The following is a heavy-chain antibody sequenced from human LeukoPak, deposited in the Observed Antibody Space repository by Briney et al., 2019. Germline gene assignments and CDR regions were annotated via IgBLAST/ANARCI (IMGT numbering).Heavy chain of an antibody. D-gene: IGHD2-2*01. V-gene: IGHV3-21*01. J-gene: IGHJ4*02. CDR1: GFTFSSYS. Sequence: GGSLRLSCAASGFTFSSYSMNWVRQAPGKGLEWVSSISSSSSYIYYADSVKGRFTISRDNAKNSLYLQMNSLRAEDTAVYYCARDARVSRTSCPGYWGQGTLVTVSS. CDR2: ISSSSSYI. CDR3: ARDARVSRTSCPGY.